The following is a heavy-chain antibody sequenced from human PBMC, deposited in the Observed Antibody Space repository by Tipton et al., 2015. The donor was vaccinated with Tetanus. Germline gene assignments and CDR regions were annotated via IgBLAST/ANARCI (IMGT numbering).Heavy chain of an antibody. V-gene: IGHV4-31*03. D-gene: IGHD1-26*01. CDR3: ARDQARGARGWNYFDY. Sequence: TLSLTCTVSGGSISSGGYYWSWIRQHPGKGLEWIGDIYYSGSTYYNPSLKSRVTISVDTSKNQFSLKLNSVTAADTAVYYCARDQARGARGWNYFDYWGQGTPVTVPS. J-gene: IGHJ4*02. CDR2: IYYSGST. CDR1: GGSISSGGYY.